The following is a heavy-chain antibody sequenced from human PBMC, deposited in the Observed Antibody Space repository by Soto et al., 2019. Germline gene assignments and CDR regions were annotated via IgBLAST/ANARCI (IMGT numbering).Heavy chain of an antibody. Sequence: QVQLQESGPGLVKPSQTLSLTCTVSGGSISSGDYYWSWIRQPQGKGLEWIGYIYYSGSTYYKPSLKSRVTIAVDTSKTQFSLKLSSVTAAETAVYYCARVQGGGGAMVHNYWGQGTLVTVSS. CDR2: IYYSGST. V-gene: IGHV4-30-4*01. CDR3: ARVQGGGGAMVHNY. J-gene: IGHJ4*02. D-gene: IGHD5-18*01. CDR1: GGSISSGDYY.